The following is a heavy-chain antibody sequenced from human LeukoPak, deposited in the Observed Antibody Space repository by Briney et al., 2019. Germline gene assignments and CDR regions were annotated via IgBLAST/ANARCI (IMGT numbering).Heavy chain of an antibody. CDR1: GHTFTSYG. Sequence: ASVKVSCKASGHTFTSYGISWVRQAPGQGLEWMGWISVIDNANTRYAQNFQGRLTMTIDTSTTTAYMELSSLRSEDTAVYYCAREGEMATIPDLFDYWGQGTLVTVSS. D-gene: IGHD5-24*01. J-gene: IGHJ4*02. CDR3: AREGEMATIPDLFDY. CDR2: ISVIDNANT. V-gene: IGHV1-18*01.